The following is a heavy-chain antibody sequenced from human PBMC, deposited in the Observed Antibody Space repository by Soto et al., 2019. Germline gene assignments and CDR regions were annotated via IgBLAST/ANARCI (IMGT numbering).Heavy chain of an antibody. D-gene: IGHD5-18*01. J-gene: IGHJ2*01. CDR3: AKDIWIQKYFEL. Sequence: EAQLLESGGGLVQPGGSLRLSCAASGFIFSSYPMSWFRQALGKGLEWVCGISGSGVTTFCADSVKGRFTISRYNSKNTLYLPMSSLRAYDTAVYYCAKDIWIQKYFELWGRGTLVTVSS. CDR2: ISGSGVTT. V-gene: IGHV3-23*01. CDR1: GFIFSSYP.